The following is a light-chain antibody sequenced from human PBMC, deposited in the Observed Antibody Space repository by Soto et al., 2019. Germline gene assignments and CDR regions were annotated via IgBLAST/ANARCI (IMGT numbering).Light chain of an antibody. Sequence: DTPMTQSPSSLSASVWGRVTIPCRESQSINTYLNWYQQKPGEAPNLLIYAASSLQSGVPPRFSGSGSETHFTLTISSLQPEDFATYYCQQSYSTPPITFGQGTRLEI. J-gene: IGKJ5*01. CDR2: AAS. CDR3: QQSYSTPPIT. V-gene: IGKV1-39*01. CDR1: QSINTY.